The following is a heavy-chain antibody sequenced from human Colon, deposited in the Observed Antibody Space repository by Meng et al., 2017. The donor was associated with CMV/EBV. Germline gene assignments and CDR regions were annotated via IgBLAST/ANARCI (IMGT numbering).Heavy chain of an antibody. CDR1: GFTFSSYC. D-gene: IGHD3-10*01. CDR3: AKSRGDY. J-gene: IGHJ4*02. Sequence: LSLSCAASGFTFSSYCMSWVRQAPGKGLWWVSHIDVTGGNTNFVDSVKGRFAISRDNSKSILYLQMNSLRAEDTAIYYCAKSRGDYWGQGTLVTVSS. CDR2: IDVTGGNT. V-gene: IGHV3-23*01.